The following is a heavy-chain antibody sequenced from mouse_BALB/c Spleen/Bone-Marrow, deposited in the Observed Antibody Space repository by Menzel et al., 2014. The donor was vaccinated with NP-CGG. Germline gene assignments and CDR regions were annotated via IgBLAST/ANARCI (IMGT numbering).Heavy chain of an antibody. CDR3: AGQTGTGAMDY. CDR1: GFDFSRYW. CDR2: INPGSSTI. J-gene: IGHJ4*01. Sequence: EVQLQQSGGGLVQPGGSLNLSCAASGFDFSRYWMSWARQAPGKGQEWIGEINPGSSTINYTPSLKDKFIISRDNAKNTLYLQMSKVRSEDTALYYCAGQTGTGAMDYWGQGTSVTVSS. V-gene: IGHV4-2*02. D-gene: IGHD4-1*01.